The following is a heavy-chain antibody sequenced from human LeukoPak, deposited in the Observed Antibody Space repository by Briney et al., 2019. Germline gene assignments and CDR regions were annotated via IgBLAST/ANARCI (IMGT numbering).Heavy chain of an antibody. CDR3: ARAARVPAAILGYYYYMDV. J-gene: IGHJ6*03. CDR1: GGTFSSYA. CDR2: IIPIFGTA. D-gene: IGHD2-2*02. V-gene: IGHV1-69*05. Sequence: GASVKVSCKASGGTFSSYAISWVRQAPGQGLEWMGGIIPIFGTASYAQKFQGRVTITTDESTSTAYMELSSLRSEDTAVYYCARAARVPAAILGYYYYMDVWGKGTTVTVSS.